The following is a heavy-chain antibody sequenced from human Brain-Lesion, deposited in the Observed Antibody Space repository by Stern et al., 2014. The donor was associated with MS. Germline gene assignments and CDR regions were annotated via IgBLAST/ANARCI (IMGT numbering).Heavy chain of an antibody. J-gene: IGHJ6*02. D-gene: IGHD3-3*01. CDR1: GYIFTGYY. CDR3: ARDQRGITIFGVVTDYYYLGMDV. Sequence: EQLVQSGAEVKKPGASVKVSCKTSGYIFTGYYIHWVRQAPGQGLEWMAWINPNTGGTKYAQKFQGRGTMSGETSNSTAYEEQSSLTSDDPAVYYCARDQRGITIFGVVTDYYYLGMDVWGQGTTVTVSS. V-gene: IGHV1-2*02. CDR2: INPNTGGT.